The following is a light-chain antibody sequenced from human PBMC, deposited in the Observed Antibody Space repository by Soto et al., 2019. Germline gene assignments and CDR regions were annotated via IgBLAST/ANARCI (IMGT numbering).Light chain of an antibody. CDR3: QSYDSSLSGSV. CDR2: EVV. V-gene: IGLV2-8*01. CDR1: KNDIGVYDF. J-gene: IGLJ1*01. Sequence: QSVLTQPPSASGSPGQSVTISCTGTKNDIGVYDFVSWYQHHPGKAPRLIIYEVVQRPSGVPDRFSGSKSGTSASLAITGLQAEDEADYYCQSYDSSLSGSVFGTGTKVTVL.